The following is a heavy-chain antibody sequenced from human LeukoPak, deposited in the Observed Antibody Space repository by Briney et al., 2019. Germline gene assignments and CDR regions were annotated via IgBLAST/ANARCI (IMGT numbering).Heavy chain of an antibody. CDR2: TRNKANSYTT. D-gene: IGHD6-13*01. V-gene: IGHV3-72*01. CDR1: GFTFSDYY. CDR3: ARTPSDISWYSQFDN. Sequence: GGSLRLSCAASGFTFSDYYMSWIRQAPGKGLEWVGRTRNKANSYTTEYGASVKGRFTISRDDSKNSLYLQMNSLKTEDTAVYYCARTPSDISWYSQFDNWGQGTLATVSS. J-gene: IGHJ4*02.